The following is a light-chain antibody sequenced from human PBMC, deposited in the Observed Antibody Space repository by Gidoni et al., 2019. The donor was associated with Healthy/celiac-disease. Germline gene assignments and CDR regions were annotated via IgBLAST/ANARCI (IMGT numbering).Light chain of an antibody. V-gene: IGKV2-28*01. Sequence: DSVMTQSPLSLHVTPGEPASISCRSSQSLLHSNGYNYLEWYLKKPGQSPQLLIYLGCNRASGVPDRFSGSGSGTAFTLKISRVEAEDGGVYYCMQALQTPLLTFGGXTKVEIK. CDR2: LGC. CDR1: QSLLHSNGYNY. J-gene: IGKJ4*01. CDR3: MQALQTPLLT.